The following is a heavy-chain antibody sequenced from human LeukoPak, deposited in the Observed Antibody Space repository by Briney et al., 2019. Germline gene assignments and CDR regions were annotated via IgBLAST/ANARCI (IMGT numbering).Heavy chain of an antibody. CDR3: ARGMVLPYYYYMDV. D-gene: IGHD3-10*01. CDR2: IIPIFGTA. V-gene: IGHV1-69*13. Sequence: ASVKVSCKASGGTFSSYAISWVRQAPGQGLEWMGGIIPIFGTANYAQKFQGRVTITADESTSTAYMELSSLRSEDTAVYYCARGMVLPYYYYMDVWGKGTTVTVSS. J-gene: IGHJ6*03. CDR1: GGTFSSYA.